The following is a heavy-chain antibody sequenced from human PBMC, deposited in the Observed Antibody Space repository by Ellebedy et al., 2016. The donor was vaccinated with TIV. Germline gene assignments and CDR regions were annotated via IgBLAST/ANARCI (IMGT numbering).Heavy chain of an antibody. CDR3: ARELFGELLFSGRKKNWFDP. J-gene: IGHJ5*02. D-gene: IGHD3-10*01. CDR1: GGSISSYY. Sequence: SETLSLXXTVSGGSISSYYWSWIRQPPGKGLEWIGYIYYSGSTYYNPSLKSRVTISVDTSKNQFSLKLSSVTAADTAVYYCARELFGELLFSGRKKNWFDPWGQGTLVTVSS. V-gene: IGHV4-59*04. CDR2: IYYSGST.